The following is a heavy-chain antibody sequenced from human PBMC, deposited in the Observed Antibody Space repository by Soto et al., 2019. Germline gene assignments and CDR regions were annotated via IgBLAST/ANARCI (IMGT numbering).Heavy chain of an antibody. CDR2: IKPKSEGETA. V-gene: IGHV3-15*07. D-gene: IGHD6-19*01. Sequence: EMQLVQSGGGLVKPGGSLRLSCVASRFNFSAAWLNWIRQAPGKGLEWVGRIKPKSEGETADYTASVRGRFTISREYSQHTLRLRMDSMKTEDPAVYYCATVPDSSGPTWGLGVRVTVPS. CDR3: ATVPDSSGPT. J-gene: IGHJ4*02. CDR1: RFNFSAAW.